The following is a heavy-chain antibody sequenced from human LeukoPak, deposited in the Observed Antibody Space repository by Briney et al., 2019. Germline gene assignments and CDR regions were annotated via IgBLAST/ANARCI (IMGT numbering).Heavy chain of an antibody. Sequence: ASVKVSCKASGYTFTSYAMHWVRQAPGKGLVWVSRINSDGSSTNYADSVKGRFTISRDNAKNTLYLQMNSLRAEDTAVYYCARVGATSYYWGQGTLVTVSS. CDR2: INSDGSST. D-gene: IGHD1-26*01. CDR1: GYTFTSYA. J-gene: IGHJ4*02. V-gene: IGHV3-74*01. CDR3: ARVGATSYY.